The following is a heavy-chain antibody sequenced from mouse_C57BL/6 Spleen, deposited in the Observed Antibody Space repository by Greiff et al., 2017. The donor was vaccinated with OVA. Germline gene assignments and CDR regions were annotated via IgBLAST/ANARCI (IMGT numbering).Heavy chain of an antibody. D-gene: IGHD1-1*01. V-gene: IGHV1-64*01. Sequence: QVQLQQPGAELVKPGASVKLSCKASGYTFTSYWMHWVKQRPGQGLEWIGMIHPNSGSTNYNVKFKSKATLTVDKSSSTAYMQLSSLTSEDSAVYYCARGENYYGSSLYFDVWGTGTTVTVSS. CDR3: ARGENYYGSSLYFDV. CDR2: IHPNSGST. CDR1: GYTFTSYW. J-gene: IGHJ1*03.